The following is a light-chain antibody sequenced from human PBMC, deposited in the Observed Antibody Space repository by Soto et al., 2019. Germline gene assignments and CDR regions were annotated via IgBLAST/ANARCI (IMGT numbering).Light chain of an antibody. Sequence: QPVLTQPPSVSGAPGQRVTISCTGSSSNIGAGYDVHWYQHLPGTAPKLLIYGNNNRPSGVPDRFSGSKSGTSASLAITGLQADDEADYYCQSYDTSLSGSNVFGTGTKVTVL. CDR1: SSNIGAGYD. V-gene: IGLV1-40*01. J-gene: IGLJ1*01. CDR3: QSYDTSLSGSNV. CDR2: GNN.